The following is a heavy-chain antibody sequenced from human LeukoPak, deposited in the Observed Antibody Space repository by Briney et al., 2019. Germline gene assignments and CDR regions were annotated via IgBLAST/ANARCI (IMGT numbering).Heavy chain of an antibody. V-gene: IGHV3-30-3*01. J-gene: IGHJ4*02. CDR3: AGGY. Sequence: GGSLRLSCAASGFTFSSYAMHWVRQAPGKGLEWVAVISYDGSNKYYADSVKGRFTISRDNSKNTLYLQMNSLRAEDTAVYYCAGGYWGQGTLVTVSS. CDR2: ISYDGSNK. CDR1: GFTFSSYA.